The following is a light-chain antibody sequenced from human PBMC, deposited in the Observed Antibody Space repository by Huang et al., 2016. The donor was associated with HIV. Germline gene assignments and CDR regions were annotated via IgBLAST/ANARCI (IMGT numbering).Light chain of an antibody. V-gene: IGKV3-11*01. J-gene: IGKJ3*01. CDR2: DAA. CDR3: QQRSNWPPRGT. CDR1: QSVTSY. Sequence: EIVLTQSPATLSLSPGERATLSCRASQSVTSYLAWYQQKPGKAPRLLSYDAANRATGIPARFSGSGSGTDFTLTISSLEPEDFAVYYCQQRSNWPPRGTFGPGTKVDIK.